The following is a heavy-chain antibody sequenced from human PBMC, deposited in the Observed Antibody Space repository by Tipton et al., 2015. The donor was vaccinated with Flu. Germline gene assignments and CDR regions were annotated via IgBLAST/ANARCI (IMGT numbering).Heavy chain of an antibody. J-gene: IGHJ4*02. CDR3: ARGTGYSTTYFDS. D-gene: IGHD2-15*01. CDR1: GYSISSGYY. Sequence: TLSLTCAVSGYSISSGYYWSWIRQPPGKGLEWIGEINHSGTTNYNPSLKSRVTISVDTSKNQFSLRLNSVTAADTAVYYCARGTGYSTTYFDSWGRGTLVTVSS. CDR2: INHSGTT. V-gene: IGHV4-34*01.